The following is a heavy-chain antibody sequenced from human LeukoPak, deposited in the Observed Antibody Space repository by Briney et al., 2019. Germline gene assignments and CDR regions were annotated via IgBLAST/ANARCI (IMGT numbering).Heavy chain of an antibody. V-gene: IGHV3-30*03. Sequence: GGSLRLPCAASGFTFSSYGMHWVRQAPGKGLEWVAVISYDGSNKYYADSVKGRFTISRDNSKNTLYLQMNSLRAEDTAVYYCARDEGLTYYYGSGSPRAFDIWGQGTMVTVSS. D-gene: IGHD3-10*01. CDR3: ARDEGLTYYYGSGSPRAFDI. J-gene: IGHJ3*02. CDR2: ISYDGSNK. CDR1: GFTFSSYG.